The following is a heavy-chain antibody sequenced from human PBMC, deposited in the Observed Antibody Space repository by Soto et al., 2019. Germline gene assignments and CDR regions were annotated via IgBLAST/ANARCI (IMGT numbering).Heavy chain of an antibody. V-gene: IGHV1-69*02. Sequence: QVQLVQSGAEVKKPGSSVKVSCKASGGTFSSYTISWVRQAPGQGLEWMGRIIPILGIANYAQKFQGRVTITADKSTSTAYMELSSLRSEDTAVYYSARAYSSDFPFDYWGQGTLVTVSS. D-gene: IGHD6-19*01. J-gene: IGHJ4*02. CDR1: GGTFSSYT. CDR3: ARAYSSDFPFDY. CDR2: IIPILGIA.